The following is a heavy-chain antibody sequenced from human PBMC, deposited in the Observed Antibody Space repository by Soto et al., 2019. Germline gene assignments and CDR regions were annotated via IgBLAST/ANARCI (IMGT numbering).Heavy chain of an antibody. CDR2: MNPNSGNT. CDR3: ASMVNDILTGDFDY. D-gene: IGHD3-9*01. Sequence: QVQLVQSGAEVKKPGASVKVSCKASGYTFTSYDINWVRQATGQGLEWMGWMNPNSGNTGYAQKFQGRVTMTRNTSIGTAYMELSSLRSEDTAVYYCASMVNDILTGDFDYWGQGTLVTVSS. V-gene: IGHV1-8*01. CDR1: GYTFTSYD. J-gene: IGHJ4*02.